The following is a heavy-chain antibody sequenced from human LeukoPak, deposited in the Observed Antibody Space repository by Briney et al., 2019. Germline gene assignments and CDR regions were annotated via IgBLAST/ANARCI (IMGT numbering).Heavy chain of an antibody. V-gene: IGHV1-69*13. Sequence: GASVNVSCKASGGTFSSYAISWVRQAPGQGLEWMGGIIPIFGTANYAQKFQGRVTITADESTSTAYMELSSLRSEDTAVYYCATSPLITGTTQNPVYWGQGTLVTVSS. J-gene: IGHJ4*02. CDR1: GGTFSSYA. D-gene: IGHD1-7*01. CDR2: IIPIFGTA. CDR3: ATSPLITGTTQNPVY.